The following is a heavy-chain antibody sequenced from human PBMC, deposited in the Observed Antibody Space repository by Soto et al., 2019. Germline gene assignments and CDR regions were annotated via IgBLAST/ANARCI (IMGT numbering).Heavy chain of an antibody. CDR2: ISGSGGTT. J-gene: IGHJ4*02. V-gene: IGHV3-23*01. D-gene: IGHD6-19*01. CDR1: GFTFSNYA. Sequence: EVQLLESGGGLVQPGRSLRLSCAASGFTFSNYAMSWVRQAPGQGLDWVSAISGSGGTTYYADSVKGRFTISRDNSKNTLFLPMNSLRAEDAAVYDCAKVFVETGSNRGWPWSFHYWGQGTLVTVSS. CDR3: AKVFVETGSNRGWPWSFHY.